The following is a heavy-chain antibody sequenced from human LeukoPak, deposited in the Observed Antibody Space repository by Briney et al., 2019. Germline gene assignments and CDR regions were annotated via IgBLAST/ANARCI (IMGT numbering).Heavy chain of an antibody. CDR1: GFTFSNYA. CDR2: IYSGGSR. V-gene: IGHV3-23*03. Sequence: PGGSLRLSCAASGFTFSNYAMSWVRQAPGKGLEWVSVIYSGGSRYYADSVKGRFTISRDNSKNTMYLQMNSLRAEDTAVYYCAKDGASSSWGLYYFDYWGQGTLVTVSS. CDR3: AKDGASSSWGLYYFDY. J-gene: IGHJ4*02. D-gene: IGHD6-13*01.